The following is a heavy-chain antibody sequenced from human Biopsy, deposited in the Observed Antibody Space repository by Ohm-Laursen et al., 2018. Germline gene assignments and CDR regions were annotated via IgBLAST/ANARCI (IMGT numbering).Heavy chain of an antibody. D-gene: IGHD4-23*01. CDR2: ISYTGYT. J-gene: IGHJ1*01. CDR1: GGSFTGHY. CDR3: ARGSNEYGGLYFPH. V-gene: IGHV4-59*11. Sequence: GTLSLTCSVSGGSFTGHYWSWIRQPPGKGLEWIGHISYTGYTSYNASLKSRVTISLDTSRKHFSLRLTSLAAADTAVYYCARGSNEYGGLYFPHWGQGTLVTVSS.